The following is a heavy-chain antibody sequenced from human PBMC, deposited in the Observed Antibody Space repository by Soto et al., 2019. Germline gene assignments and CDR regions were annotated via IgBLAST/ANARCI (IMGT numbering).Heavy chain of an antibody. J-gene: IGHJ6*02. V-gene: IGHV1-2*02. CDR1: GYTFSGYY. CDR2: INPNSGGT. Sequence: ASVKVSCKASGYTFSGYYIHWLRQAPGQGLEWMGWINPNSGGTNYAQKFQGRVTVTRDTPTSAAYMELSRLTSDDTAVYYCARSLTEGYCTITGCYTRPLYGMDVWGQGTTVTVSS. D-gene: IGHD2-2*02. CDR3: ARSLTEGYCTITGCYTRPLYGMDV.